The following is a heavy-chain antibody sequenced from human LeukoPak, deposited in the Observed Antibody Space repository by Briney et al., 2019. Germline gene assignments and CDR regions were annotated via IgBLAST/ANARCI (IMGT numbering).Heavy chain of an antibody. D-gene: IGHD3-22*01. CDR3: TSDTYYYDSTGLGHWFDP. J-gene: IGHJ5*02. CDR2: INPNSGGT. CDR1: GYTFTGYY. Sequence: ASVKVSCKASGYTFTGYYMHWVRQAPGQGLEWMGWINPNSGGTNYAQKFQGRVTMAWDTSISTAYMELSSLRSDDTAVYYCTSDTYYYDSTGLGHWFDPWGQGTLVTVSS. V-gene: IGHV1-2*02.